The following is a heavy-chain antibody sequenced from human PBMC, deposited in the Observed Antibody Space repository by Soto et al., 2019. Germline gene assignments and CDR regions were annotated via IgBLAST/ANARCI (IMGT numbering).Heavy chain of an antibody. CDR3: AKRGYSSGWHEGGFDY. V-gene: IGHV3-23*01. D-gene: IGHD6-19*01. CDR2: ISGSGGST. J-gene: IGHJ4*02. Sequence: GGSLRLSCAASGFTFSSYAMSWVRQAPGKGLEWVSAISGSGGSTYYADSVKGRFTISRDNSKNTLYLQMNSLRAEDTAVYYCAKRGYSSGWHEGGFDYWGQGTLVTVSS. CDR1: GFTFSSYA.